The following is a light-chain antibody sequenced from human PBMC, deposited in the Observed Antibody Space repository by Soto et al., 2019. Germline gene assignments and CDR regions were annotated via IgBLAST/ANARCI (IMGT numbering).Light chain of an antibody. J-gene: IGLJ1*01. CDR2: DVS. CDR1: SSDVGAYNY. Sequence: QSALTQPASVSGSPGQSIAISCTGTSSDVGAYNYVSWYQQHPGKAPKLMIYDVSNRPSGVSNRFSGSKSGNTASLTISGLQAEDEADYYCNSYTTSSTYVFGTGIKLTVL. V-gene: IGLV2-14*03. CDR3: NSYTTSSTYV.